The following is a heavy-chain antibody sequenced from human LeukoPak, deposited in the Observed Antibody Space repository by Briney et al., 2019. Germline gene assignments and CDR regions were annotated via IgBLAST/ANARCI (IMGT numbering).Heavy chain of an antibody. J-gene: IGHJ6*03. CDR2: ISYDGSNK. V-gene: IGHV3-30*18. Sequence: PGGSLRLSCAASGFIFSSYGMHWVRQAPGKGLEWVAVISYDGSNKYYADSVKGRFTISRDNSKNTLYLQMNSLRAEDTAVYYCAKALGQLIYYYYMDVWGKGTTVTVSS. CDR1: GFIFSSYG. CDR3: AKALGQLIYYYYMDV. D-gene: IGHD2-8*01.